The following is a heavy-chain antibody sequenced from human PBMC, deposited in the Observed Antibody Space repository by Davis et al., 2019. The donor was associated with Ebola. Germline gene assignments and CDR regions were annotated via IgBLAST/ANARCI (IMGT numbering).Heavy chain of an antibody. CDR2: TNPNSGGT. D-gene: IGHD2-2*01. CDR3: ARSKYCSSTSCYGPSDY. Sequence: SVPVSCQASVYTFPGYYMHWVRQAPGQGLEWMGRTNPNSGGTNYAQKFQGRVTMTRDTSISTAYMELSRLRSDDTAVYYCARSKYCSSTSCYGPSDYWGQGTLVTVSS. J-gene: IGHJ4*02. V-gene: IGHV1-2*06. CDR1: VYTFPGYY.